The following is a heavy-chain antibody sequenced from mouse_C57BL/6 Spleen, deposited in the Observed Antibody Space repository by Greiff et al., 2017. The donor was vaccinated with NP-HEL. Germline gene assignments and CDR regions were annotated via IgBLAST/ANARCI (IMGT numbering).Heavy chain of an antibody. J-gene: IGHJ4*01. D-gene: IGHD1-1*01. Sequence: QVQLQQPGAELVKPGASVKVSCKASGYTFTSYWMHWVTQRPGPGLEWIGMIHPSDSDTNYNQKFKGKATLTVDKSSSTAYMQLSILTSEDSAVYYCAIGRVVLRDYAMDYWGQGTSVTVSS. V-gene: IGHV1-74*01. CDR2: IHPSDSDT. CDR3: AIGRVVLRDYAMDY. CDR1: GYTFTSYW.